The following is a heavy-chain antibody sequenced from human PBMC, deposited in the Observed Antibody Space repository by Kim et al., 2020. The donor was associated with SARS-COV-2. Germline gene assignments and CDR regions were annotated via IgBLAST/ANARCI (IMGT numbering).Heavy chain of an antibody. D-gene: IGHD2-2*01. V-gene: IGHV3-23*01. CDR2: ISGSGGST. J-gene: IGHJ3*02. CDR3: AKDLGVVVPAVGRYVDAFDI. CDR1: GFTFSSYA. Sequence: GGSLRLSCAASGFTFSSYAMSWVRQAPGKGLEWVSAISGSGGSTYYADSVKGRFTISRDNSKNTLYLQMNSLRAEDTAVYYCAKDLGVVVPAVGRYVDAFDIWGQGTMVTVSS.